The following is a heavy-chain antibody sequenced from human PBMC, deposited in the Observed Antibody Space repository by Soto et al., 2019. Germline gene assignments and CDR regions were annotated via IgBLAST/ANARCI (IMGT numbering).Heavy chain of an antibody. CDR2: INPNSGGT. D-gene: IGHD4-17*01. V-gene: IGHV1-2*04. Sequence: ASVKVSCKASGYTFTGYYMHWVRQASGQGLEWMGWINPNSGGTNYAQKFQGWVTMTRDTSISTAYMELSRLRSDDTAVYYCARGYGDYEYYFDYWGQGTLVTVSS. J-gene: IGHJ4*02. CDR3: ARGYGDYEYYFDY. CDR1: GYTFTGYY.